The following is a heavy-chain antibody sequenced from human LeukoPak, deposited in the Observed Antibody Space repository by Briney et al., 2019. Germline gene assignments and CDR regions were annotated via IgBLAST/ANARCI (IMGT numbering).Heavy chain of an antibody. J-gene: IGHJ4*02. CDR3: ARGDDSSGYYFDY. CDR1: GGTFSSYA. V-gene: IGHV1-69*04. D-gene: IGHD3-22*01. CDR2: IIPILGMA. Sequence: SVKVSCKASGGTFSSYAISWVRQAPGQGLEWMGRIIPILGMANYAQKFQGRVTITADKSTSTAYMELSSLRSEDTAVYYCARGDDSSGYYFDYWGQGTLVTVSS.